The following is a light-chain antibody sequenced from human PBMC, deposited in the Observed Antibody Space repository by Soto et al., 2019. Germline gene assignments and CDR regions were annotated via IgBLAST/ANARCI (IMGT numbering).Light chain of an antibody. J-gene: IGKJ2*01. CDR2: WAS. V-gene: IGKV4-1*01. CDR3: QQYYSTPPYT. Sequence: IVMTQSPDSLAVSLGERATINCKSSQSVLYSSNNRNYLAWYRQKPGQPPKLLIYWASIRDFGVPDRISGSGSGTDFTLTISSLQAEDVAIYYCQQYYSTPPYTFGQGTKLEIK. CDR1: QSVLYSSNNRNY.